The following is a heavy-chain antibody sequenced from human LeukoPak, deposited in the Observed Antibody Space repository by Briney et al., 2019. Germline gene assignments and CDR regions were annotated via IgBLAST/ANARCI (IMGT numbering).Heavy chain of an antibody. J-gene: IGHJ4*02. CDR3: ARTSTNYFDY. CDR1: GFTFSNYE. V-gene: IGHV3-48*03. D-gene: IGHD1-26*01. CDR2: ISSSGGTI. Sequence: GGSLRLSCAASGFTFSNYEMNWVRRAPGKGLEWVSDISSSGGTIYYADSVKGRFTISRDNAKHSLYLQINSLRAEDTAVYHCARTSTNYFDYWGQGTLVTVSS.